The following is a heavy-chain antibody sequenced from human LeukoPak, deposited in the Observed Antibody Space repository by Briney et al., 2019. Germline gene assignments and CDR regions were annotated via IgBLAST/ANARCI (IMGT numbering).Heavy chain of an antibody. Sequence: SETLSLTCTVSGGSISSGSHHWGWFRQSPGKGLEWIGSIYDSRTIYYNPSLNSRVTISAVTSKNQFSLQLNSVTAADTAVYYCASTVVVAATRSFDPWGQGTLVTVSS. J-gene: IGHJ5*02. CDR3: ASTVVVAATRSFDP. CDR1: GGSISSGSHH. V-gene: IGHV4-39*01. CDR2: IYDSRTI. D-gene: IGHD2-15*01.